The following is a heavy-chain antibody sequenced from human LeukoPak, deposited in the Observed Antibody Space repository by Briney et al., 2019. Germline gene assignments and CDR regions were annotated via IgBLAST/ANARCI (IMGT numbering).Heavy chain of an antibody. Sequence: SETLSLTCAVYGGSFSGYYWSWIRQPPGKGLEWVGEINHSGSTNYNPSLKSRVTISVDTSKNQFSLKLSSVTAADTAVYYCARGGIAAAGSNSFDPWGQGTLVTVSS. CDR2: INHSGST. D-gene: IGHD6-13*01. CDR3: ARGGIAAAGSNSFDP. CDR1: GGSFSGYY. V-gene: IGHV4-34*01. J-gene: IGHJ5*02.